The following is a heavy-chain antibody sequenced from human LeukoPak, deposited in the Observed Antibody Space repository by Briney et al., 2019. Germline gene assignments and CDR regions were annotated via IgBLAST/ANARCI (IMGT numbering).Heavy chain of an antibody. CDR1: GGSFSGYY. CDR3: ASHYYDSSGHYYFDY. Sequence: PSETLSLTCAVYGGSFSGYYWSWIRQPPGKGLEWIGEINHSGSTNYNPSLKSRVTISVDTSKNQFSLKLSSATAADTAVYYCASHYYDSSGHYYFDYWGQGTLVTVSS. V-gene: IGHV4-34*01. D-gene: IGHD3-22*01. CDR2: INHSGST. J-gene: IGHJ4*02.